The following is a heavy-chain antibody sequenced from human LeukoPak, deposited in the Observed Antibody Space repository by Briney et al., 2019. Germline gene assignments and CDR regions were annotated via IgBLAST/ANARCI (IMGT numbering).Heavy chain of an antibody. CDR1: GFTVSSNY. Sequence: PGGSLRLSCAASGFTVSSNYMSWVRQAPGKGPEWVSVIYSGGTTYYADSVKGRFTISRDNSMNTLYLQMNTLRPEDTAVYYCARGPLAYCSGDCYPLGYWGQGTLVTVSS. CDR2: IYSGGTT. J-gene: IGHJ4*02. V-gene: IGHV3-53*01. CDR3: ARGPLAYCSGDCYPLGY. D-gene: IGHD2-21*02.